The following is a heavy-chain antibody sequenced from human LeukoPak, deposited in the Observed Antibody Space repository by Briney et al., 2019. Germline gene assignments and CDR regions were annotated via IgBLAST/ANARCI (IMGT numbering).Heavy chain of an antibody. CDR2: IYYSGST. CDR3: ARTRAAAGTNKLGPGYYYYYGMDV. J-gene: IGHJ6*02. CDR1: GGSFSGYY. V-gene: IGHV4-39*01. Sequence: YPSETLSLTCAVYGGSFSGYYWGWIRQPPGKGLEWIGSIYYSGSTYYNPSLKSRVTISVDTSKNQFSLKLSSVTAADTAVYYCARTRAAAGTNKLGPGYYYYYGMDVWGQGTTVTVSS. D-gene: IGHD6-13*01.